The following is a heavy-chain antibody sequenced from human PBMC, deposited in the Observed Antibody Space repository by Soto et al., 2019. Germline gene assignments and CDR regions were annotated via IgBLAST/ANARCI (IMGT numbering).Heavy chain of an antibody. V-gene: IGHV3-53*01. J-gene: IGHJ4*02. CDR1: GFTVSSNY. CDR3: AKDVRPDGYWDLDY. D-gene: IGHD5-12*01. Sequence: PGGSLRLSCAASGFTVSSNYMSWVRQAPGKGLEWVSVIYSGGSTYYADSVKGRFTISRDNSRNTLYLQTNSLRAEDTAVYYCAKDVRPDGYWDLDYWGQGTPVTVSS. CDR2: IYSGGST.